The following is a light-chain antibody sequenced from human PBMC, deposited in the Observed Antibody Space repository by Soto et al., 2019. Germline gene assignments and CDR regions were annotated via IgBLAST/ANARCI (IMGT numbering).Light chain of an antibody. V-gene: IGKV3-20*01. J-gene: IGKJ4*01. CDR1: QSVSSSY. Sequence: DIVLTQSPGTLSLSPEERATLSCRASQSVSSSYLAWYQQKPGQAPRLLVYDASTRATGIPARFSGSGSGTEFTLTISSLQSEDSAVYYCQQYYRWPLTFGGGTKVDIK. CDR2: DAS. CDR3: QQYYRWPLT.